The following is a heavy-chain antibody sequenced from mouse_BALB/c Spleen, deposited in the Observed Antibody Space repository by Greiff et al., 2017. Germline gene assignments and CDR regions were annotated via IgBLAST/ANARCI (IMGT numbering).Heavy chain of an antibody. J-gene: IGHJ4*01. CDR2: INPSSGYT. D-gene: IGHD1-2*01. CDR1: GYTFTSYT. V-gene: IGHV1-4*02. CDR3: ARQHHYYGYYAMDY. Sequence: QVQLQQSAAELARPGASVKMSCKASGYTFTSYTMHWVKQRPGQGLEWIGYINPSSGYTEYNQKFKDKTTLTADKSSSTAYMQLSSLTSEDSAVYYCARQHHYYGYYAMDYWGQGTSVTVSS.